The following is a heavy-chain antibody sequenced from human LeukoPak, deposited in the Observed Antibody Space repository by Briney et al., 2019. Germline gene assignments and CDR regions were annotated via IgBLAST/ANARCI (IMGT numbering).Heavy chain of an antibody. CDR1: GITLSNYG. Sequence: GGSLRLSCAVSGITLSNYGMSWVRQAPGKGLEWVAGISDSGGSTNYADSVKGRFTISRDNPKNTLYLQMNSLRAEATAVYFCAKRGVVIRVILVGFHKEAYYFDSWGQGALVTVSS. V-gene: IGHV3-23*01. CDR3: AKRGVVIRVILVGFHKEAYYFDS. CDR2: ISDSGGST. D-gene: IGHD3-22*01. J-gene: IGHJ4*02.